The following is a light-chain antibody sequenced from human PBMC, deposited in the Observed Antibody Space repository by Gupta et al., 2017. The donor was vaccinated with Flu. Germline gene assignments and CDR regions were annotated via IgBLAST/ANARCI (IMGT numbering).Light chain of an antibody. CDR3: QQANSFPLT. Sequence: PSSVSASVGDRVTITCRASQSVTKYLAWYQQKPGEAPNLLIYTTSRVQPGVPSRFSGSGSGTYFTLTISSLQPEDSAIYYCQQANSFPLTFGQGTXLEIK. CDR2: TTS. J-gene: IGKJ5*01. V-gene: IGKV1-12*01. CDR1: QSVTKY.